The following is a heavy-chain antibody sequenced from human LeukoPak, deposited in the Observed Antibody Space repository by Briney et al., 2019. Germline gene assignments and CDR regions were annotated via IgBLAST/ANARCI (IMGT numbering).Heavy chain of an antibody. J-gene: IGHJ4*02. CDR3: ARAAYYYSSGSYYNAEFDC. V-gene: IGHV3-48*01. CDR1: GFTLSSDS. Sequence: VGTPRPSCAASGFTLSSDSMNWVPEAPGTGLGWVSYICSSSSTIYYADSLQGRFTISRYNPQNTLYLQMGSLRAEDMAVYYCARAAYYYSSGSYYNAEFDCWGQGTLVTVSS. CDR2: ICSSSSTI. D-gene: IGHD3-10*01.